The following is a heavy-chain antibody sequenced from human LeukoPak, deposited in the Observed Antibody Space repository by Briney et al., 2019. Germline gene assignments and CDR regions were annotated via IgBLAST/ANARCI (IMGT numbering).Heavy chain of an antibody. D-gene: IGHD3-16*01. V-gene: IGHV3-30*18. J-gene: IGHJ3*02. Sequence: GGSLRLSCAASGFTVSTSVMHWVRQAPGKGLDWAAIISFDGTTKYYADSVKGRFTISRDNSKNTLFLQMDSLRVKDTAVYYCVKGKDLYGALDIWGQGTMITVSS. CDR2: ISFDGTTK. CDR1: GFTVSTSV. CDR3: VKGKDLYGALDI.